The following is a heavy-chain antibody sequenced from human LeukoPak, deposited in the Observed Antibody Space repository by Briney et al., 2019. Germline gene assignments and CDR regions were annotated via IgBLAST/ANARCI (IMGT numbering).Heavy chain of an antibody. V-gene: IGHV4-38-2*02. CDR2: IYHSGST. J-gene: IGHJ4*02. CDR1: GYSISSGYY. CDR3: ARVRAEAAAGDY. Sequence: SETLSLTCTVSGYSISSGYYWGWIRQPPGKGLEWIGSIYHSGSTYYNPSLKSRVTISVDTSKNQFSLKLSSVTAADTAVYYCARVRAEAAAGDYWGQGTLVTVSS. D-gene: IGHD6-13*01.